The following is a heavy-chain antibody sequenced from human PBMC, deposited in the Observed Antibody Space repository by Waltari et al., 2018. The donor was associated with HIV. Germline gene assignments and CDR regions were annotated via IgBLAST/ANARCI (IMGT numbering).Heavy chain of an antibody. CDR2: MFYSGNR. V-gene: IGHV4-39*07. CDR1: GGSISSSSHY. CDR3: ARMVTTWAFDI. D-gene: IGHD4-17*01. J-gene: IGHJ3*02. Sequence: QLQLQESGPGLVKPSETLSLTCPVSGGSISSSSHYWGWIRQPPGKGLEWIGSMFYSGNRYYNPSLKSRVTLSLDTSNNQFSLNLSSETAADTAVYYCARMVTTWAFDIWGQGTVVTVSS.